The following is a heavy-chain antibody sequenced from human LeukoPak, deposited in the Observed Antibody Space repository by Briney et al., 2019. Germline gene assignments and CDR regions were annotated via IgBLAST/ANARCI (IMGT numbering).Heavy chain of an antibody. Sequence: PSETLSLTCTVSGGSISSYSWSWIRQPPGKGLEWIGEINHSGSTNYNPSLKSRVAISVDTSKNQFSLKLSSVTAADTAVYYCARGKTIGYSSSWYGRGVFDIWGQGTMVTVSS. CDR1: GGSISSYS. CDR3: ARGKTIGYSSSWYGRGVFDI. V-gene: IGHV4-34*01. CDR2: INHSGST. J-gene: IGHJ3*02. D-gene: IGHD6-13*01.